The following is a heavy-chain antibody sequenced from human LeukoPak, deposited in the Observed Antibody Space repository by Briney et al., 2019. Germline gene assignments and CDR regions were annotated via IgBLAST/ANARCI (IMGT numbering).Heavy chain of an antibody. D-gene: IGHD6-19*01. Sequence: AGGSLRLSCAASGFTFSSYAMSWVRQAPGKGLEWVSAISGSGSSTHYADSVKGRFTISRDNSKNTLYLQMNSLRAEDTAVYYCAKDSSGWFYDYWGQGTLVTVSS. CDR2: ISGSGSST. V-gene: IGHV3-23*01. CDR1: GFTFSSYA. J-gene: IGHJ4*02. CDR3: AKDSSGWFYDY.